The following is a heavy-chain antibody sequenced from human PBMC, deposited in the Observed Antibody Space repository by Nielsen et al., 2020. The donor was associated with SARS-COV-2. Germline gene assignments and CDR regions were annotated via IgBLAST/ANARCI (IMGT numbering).Heavy chain of an antibody. CDR2: IYYSGST. D-gene: IGHD6-6*01. Sequence: SETLSLTCAVYGGSFGGYYWRWIRQPPGKGLEWIGYIYYSGSTNYNPSLKSRVTISVDTSKNQFSLKLSSVTAADTAVYYCARFEYSSSSGWVILVDYWGQGTLVTVSS. J-gene: IGHJ4*02. V-gene: IGHV4-59*01. CDR3: ARFEYSSSSGWVILVDY. CDR1: GGSFGGYY.